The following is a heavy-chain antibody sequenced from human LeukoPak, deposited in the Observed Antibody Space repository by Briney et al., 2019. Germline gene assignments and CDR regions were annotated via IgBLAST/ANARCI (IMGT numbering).Heavy chain of an antibody. D-gene: IGHD5-18*01. V-gene: IGHV3-21*01. Sequence: GSLRLSCAASGFTFSSYTMNWARQAPGKGLEWVSSISTSSSYIYYADSVKGRFTISRDNAKNSLYLQMNSLRAEDTAVYYCARDTQPDGMDVWGQGTTVTVSS. J-gene: IGHJ6*02. CDR3: ARDTQPDGMDV. CDR1: GFTFSSYT. CDR2: ISTSSSYI.